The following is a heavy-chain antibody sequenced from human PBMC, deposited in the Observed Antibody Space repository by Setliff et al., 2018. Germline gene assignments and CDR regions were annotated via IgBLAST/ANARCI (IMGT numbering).Heavy chain of an antibody. V-gene: IGHV1-69*05. CDR2: IIPIFGTT. D-gene: IGHD6-6*01. Sequence: GASVKVSCKASGYTFTRYGINWVRQAPGQGLEWMGGIIPIFGTTNYAQKFQGRATIITDESTSTAYMELSSLRSEDTAVYYCAREGVDSRSSTDYRYYMDVWGKGTTVTVSS. J-gene: IGHJ6*03. CDR1: GYTFTRYG. CDR3: AREGVDSRSSTDYRYYMDV.